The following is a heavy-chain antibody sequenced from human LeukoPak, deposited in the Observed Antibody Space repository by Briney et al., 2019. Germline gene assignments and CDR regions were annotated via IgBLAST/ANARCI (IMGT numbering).Heavy chain of an antibody. CDR3: ARAPPVATTPFGYFDY. Sequence: ASVKVSCKASGGTFSSYAISWVRQAPGQGLEWMGGIIPIFGTTNYAQKFQDRVTITADKSTSTAYMELSSLRSEDTAVYYCARAPPVATTPFGYFDYWGQGTLVTVSS. J-gene: IGHJ4*02. CDR2: IIPIFGTT. V-gene: IGHV1-69*06. CDR1: GGTFSSYA. D-gene: IGHD5-12*01.